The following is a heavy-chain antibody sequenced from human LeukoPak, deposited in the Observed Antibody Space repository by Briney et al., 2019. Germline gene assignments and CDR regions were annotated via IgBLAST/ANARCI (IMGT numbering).Heavy chain of an antibody. CDR3: AREYCSGGSCYSHAFDI. Sequence: SETLSLTCTVSGCSVSSGSYYWSWIRQPPGKGLEWIGYIYYSGSTNYNPSLKSRLTISVDTSKNQFSLKLSSVTAADTAVYYCAREYCSGGSCYSHAFDIWGQGTMVTVSS. D-gene: IGHD2-15*01. V-gene: IGHV4-61*01. CDR1: GCSVSSGSYY. J-gene: IGHJ3*02. CDR2: IYYSGST.